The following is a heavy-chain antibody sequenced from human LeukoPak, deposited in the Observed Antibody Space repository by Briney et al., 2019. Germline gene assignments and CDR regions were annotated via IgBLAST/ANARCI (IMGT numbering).Heavy chain of an antibody. CDR3: AGTNYYDSSDAFDI. CDR2: SYYSGST. J-gene: IGHJ3*02. Sequence: SSETLSLTCTVSGCSISSGDYYWSWIRQHPGKGLDSFGYSYYSGSTYYDPSLKSRVTISVDTSKNQFSLRLSSVTAADTAVYYCAGTNYYDSSDAFDIWGPGTMVTVCS. CDR1: GCSISSGDYY. V-gene: IGHV4-31*03. D-gene: IGHD3-22*01.